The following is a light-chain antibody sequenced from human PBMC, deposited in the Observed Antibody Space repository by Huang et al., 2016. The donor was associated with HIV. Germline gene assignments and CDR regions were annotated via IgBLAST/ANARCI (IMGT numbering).Light chain of an antibody. CDR1: QSVGDY. J-gene: IGKJ4*01. Sequence: IVLTQSPPTLSIYPGERVTLSCRASQSVGDYVAWYQQKPGQAPRLLIYDASQRDAGVSARFSGSGSGTEFNLTISSLEPEDYAVYYCQQRSKWLSFGGGTKVEIK. CDR3: QQRSKWLS. V-gene: IGKV3-11*01. CDR2: DAS.